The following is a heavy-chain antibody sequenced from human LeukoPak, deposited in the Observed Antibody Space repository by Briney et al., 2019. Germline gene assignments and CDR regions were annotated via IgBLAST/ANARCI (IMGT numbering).Heavy chain of an antibody. D-gene: IGHD3-10*01. V-gene: IGHV3-23*01. CDR2: ISGSGGST. CDR1: GFTFDDYA. Sequence: GGSLRLSCAASGFTFDDYAMHWVRQAPGKGLEWVSAISGSGGSTYYADSVKGRFTISRDNSKNTLYLQMNSLRAEDTAVYYCAKDLWFGESSQPPYYFDYWGQGTLVTVSS. J-gene: IGHJ4*02. CDR3: AKDLWFGESSQPPYYFDY.